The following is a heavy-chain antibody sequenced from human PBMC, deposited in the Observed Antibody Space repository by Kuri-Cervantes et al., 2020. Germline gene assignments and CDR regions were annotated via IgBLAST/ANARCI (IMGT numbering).Heavy chain of an antibody. CDR1: GFTFSSYA. CDR3: ARAKSAIYGDYPRRSGYFDY. J-gene: IGHJ4*02. D-gene: IGHD4-17*01. CDR2: INHSGST. Sequence: GSLRLSCAASGFTFSSYAMHWVRQPPGKGLEWIGEINHSGSTNYNPSLKSRVTISVDTSKNQFSLKLSSVTAADTAVYYCARAKSAIYGDYPRRSGYFDYWGQGTLVTVSS. V-gene: IGHV4-34*01.